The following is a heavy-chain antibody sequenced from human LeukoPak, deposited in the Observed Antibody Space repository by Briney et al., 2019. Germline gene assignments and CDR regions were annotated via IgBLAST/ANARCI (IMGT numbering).Heavy chain of an antibody. CDR2: ISSSSSYI. CDR1: GFTFSSYS. Sequence: GGSLRLSCAASGFTFSSYSMNWVRQAPGKGLEWVSSISSSSSYIYYADSVKGRFTISRDNAKNSLYLQMNSLRAEDTAVYYCAKGSIGYSYGLYYFDYWGQGTLVTVSS. D-gene: IGHD5-18*01. CDR3: AKGSIGYSYGLYYFDY. J-gene: IGHJ4*02. V-gene: IGHV3-21*01.